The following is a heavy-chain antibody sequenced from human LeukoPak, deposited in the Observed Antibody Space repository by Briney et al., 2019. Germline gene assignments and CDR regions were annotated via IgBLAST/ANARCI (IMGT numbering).Heavy chain of an antibody. Sequence: SETLSLTCTVSGGSISSYYWSWIRQPPGKGLEWIGYIYYSGSTNYNPSLKSRVTISVDTSKNQFSLKLSSVTAAVTAVYYCARAAPRAWSAFDIWGQGTMVTVSS. CDR3: ARAAPRAWSAFDI. CDR2: IYYSGST. D-gene: IGHD2-8*01. V-gene: IGHV4-59*01. J-gene: IGHJ3*02. CDR1: GGSISSYY.